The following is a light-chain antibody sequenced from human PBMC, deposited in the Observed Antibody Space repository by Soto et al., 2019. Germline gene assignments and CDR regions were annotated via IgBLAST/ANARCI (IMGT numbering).Light chain of an antibody. CDR2: DVN. Sequence: QSALTQPRSVSGSPGQSVTISCTGTSSDVGGYNYVSWYQQHPGKAPKLMIYDVNKRPSGVPDRFSGSKSGSTASLTISGLQSEDEADYYCSSFVGAPVIFGGGTKLTVL. V-gene: IGLV2-11*01. J-gene: IGLJ2*01. CDR1: SSDVGGYNY. CDR3: SSFVGAPVI.